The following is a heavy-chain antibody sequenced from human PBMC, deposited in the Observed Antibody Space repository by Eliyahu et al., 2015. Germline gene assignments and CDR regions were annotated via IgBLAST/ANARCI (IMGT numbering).Heavy chain of an antibody. CDR2: VYWDDDK. Sequence: QITLKESGPTLVKPTQTLTLTXTLSGXAXXXXGLGXGWIRQPPGKALQWLAVVYWDDDKRYXPSLQSRLTITKDTSNNQVVLTMTNVDPVDTGTYYCAHRGIRPVYCGGGGCGGFDYWGQGILVTVSS. J-gene: IGHJ4*02. D-gene: IGHD2-15*01. CDR1: GXAXXXXGLG. CDR3: AHRGIRPVYCGGGGCGGFDY. V-gene: IGHV2-5*02.